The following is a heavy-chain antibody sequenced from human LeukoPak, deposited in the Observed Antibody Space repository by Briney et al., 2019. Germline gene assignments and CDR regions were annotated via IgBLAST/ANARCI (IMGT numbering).Heavy chain of an antibody. CDR1: GGSISSGDYY. J-gene: IGHJ3*02. Sequence: TLSLTCTVSGGSISSGDYYWSWIRKPPGRGLEWIGYIYYSGSTYYNPSLKSRITISVDTSKNQFSPMLIPVTAPDTAEKYCAREHYDIYVGDIWGQGTMVTVSS. CDR3: AREHYDIYVGDI. V-gene: IGHV4-30-4*08. D-gene: IGHD3-22*01. CDR2: IYYSGST.